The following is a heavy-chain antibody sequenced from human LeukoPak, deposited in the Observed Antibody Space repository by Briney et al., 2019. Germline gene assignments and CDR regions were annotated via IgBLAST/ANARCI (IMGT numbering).Heavy chain of an antibody. D-gene: IGHD5-18*01. V-gene: IGHV3-7*01. J-gene: IGHJ4*02. CDR1: GFTFSSDW. Sequence: GGSLRLSCAASGFTFSSDWMSWVRLAPGKGLEWVANIRKDGSEKYYVDSVKGRFTISRDNAKTSLYLQMNSLRAEDTAVYYCARDLSGVTGYTYGRGIDYWGQGTLVTVSS. CDR2: IRKDGSEK. CDR3: ARDLSGVTGYTYGRGIDY.